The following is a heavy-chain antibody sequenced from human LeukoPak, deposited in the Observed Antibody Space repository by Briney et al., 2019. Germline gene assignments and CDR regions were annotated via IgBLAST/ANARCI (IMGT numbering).Heavy chain of an antibody. J-gene: IGHJ1*01. CDR2: IRPDGRET. Sequence: PGGSLRLSCAASGFTFTNHWMHWVRQAPGKGLVWVSRIRPDGRETNHADSVKGRFTISRDNSKNTLYLQMNSLRAEDTAVYYCARDFQPAAIAVGGFQHWGQGTLVTVSS. CDR3: ARDFQPAAIAVGGFQH. D-gene: IGHD2-2*01. V-gene: IGHV3-74*01. CDR1: GFTFTNHW.